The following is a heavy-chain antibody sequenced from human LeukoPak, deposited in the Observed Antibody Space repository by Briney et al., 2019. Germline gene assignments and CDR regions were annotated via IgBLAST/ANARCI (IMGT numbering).Heavy chain of an antibody. CDR3: ARERLVVDYYYGMDV. CDR1: GYTFTGYY. CDR2: INPNSGGT. V-gene: IGHV1-2*04. J-gene: IGHJ6*02. Sequence: ASVRVSCKASGYTFTGYYMHWVRQAPGQGLEWMGWINPNSGGTNYAQKFQGWVTMTRDTSISTAYMELSGLRSDDTAVYYCARERLVVDYYYGMDVWGQGTTVTVSS. D-gene: IGHD2-15*01.